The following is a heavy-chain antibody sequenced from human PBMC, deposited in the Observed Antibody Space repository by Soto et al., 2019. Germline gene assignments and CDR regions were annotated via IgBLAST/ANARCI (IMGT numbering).Heavy chain of an antibody. Sequence: GGSLRLSCAASGFTFSSYGMHWVRRAPGKGVEWVAVIWYDGSNKYYADSVKGRFTISRDNSKNTLYLQMNSLRAEDTAVYYCARDLMYYDFWSGILMDVWGKGTTVTVSS. J-gene: IGHJ6*03. D-gene: IGHD3-3*01. CDR1: GFTFSSYG. CDR2: IWYDGSNK. V-gene: IGHV3-33*01. CDR3: ARDLMYYDFWSGILMDV.